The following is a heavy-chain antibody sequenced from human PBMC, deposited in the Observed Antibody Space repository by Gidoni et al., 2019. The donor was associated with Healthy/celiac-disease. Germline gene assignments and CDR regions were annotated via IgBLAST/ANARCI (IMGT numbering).Heavy chain of an antibody. CDR2: ISGRGGST. J-gene: IGHJ6*03. CDR3: AKGAGGAAAMYYYYYYYMDV. Sequence: EVQLLESGGGLVQPGGSLRLSCAASGFTFSSYALRWVRQAPGKGLVWGSAISGRGGSTYYADSVKARFTISRDNSKNTLYLQMNSLRAEDTAVYYCAKGAGGAAAMYYYYYYYMDVWGKGTTVTVSS. V-gene: IGHV3-23*01. D-gene: IGHD2-2*01. CDR1: GFTFSSYA.